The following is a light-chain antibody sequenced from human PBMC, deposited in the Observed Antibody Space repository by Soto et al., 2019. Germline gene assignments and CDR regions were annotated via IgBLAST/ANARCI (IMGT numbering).Light chain of an antibody. CDR2: EVS. J-gene: IGLJ1*01. V-gene: IGLV2-8*01. Sequence: QSVLTQPPSASGSPGQSVTISCTGTSSDVGGYNYVSWYQQHPGKAPKLMIYEVSKRPSGVPDRFSGSRSGNTASLTVSGLKAEDEADYYCSSYAGSSNYVFGTGTKLTVL. CDR3: SSYAGSSNYV. CDR1: SSDVGGYNY.